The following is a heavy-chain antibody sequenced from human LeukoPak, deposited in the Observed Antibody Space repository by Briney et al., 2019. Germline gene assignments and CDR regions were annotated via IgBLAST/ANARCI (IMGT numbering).Heavy chain of an antibody. CDR3: ARDSIAMVRGNYGMDV. CDR2: IYTSGST. CDR1: GGSISSYY. J-gene: IGHJ6*02. V-gene: IGHV4-4*07. Sequence: SETLSLTCTVSGGSISSYYWSWIRQPAGKGLEWIGRIYTSGSTNYNPSLKSRVTMSVDTSKNQFSLKLSSVTAADTAVYYCARDSIAMVRGNYGMDVWGQGTTVTVSS. D-gene: IGHD3-10*01.